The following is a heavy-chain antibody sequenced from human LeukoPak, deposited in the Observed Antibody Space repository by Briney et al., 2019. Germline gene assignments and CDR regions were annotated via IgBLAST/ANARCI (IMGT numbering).Heavy chain of an antibody. J-gene: IGHJ6*02. CDR3: ARWDPDYFGSGSSYYYFGLDV. D-gene: IGHD3-10*01. V-gene: IGHV1-2*02. CDR2: INPNSGGT. Sequence: ASVKVSCKASGYTFTAYYIHWVRQAPGHGLEWMGWINPNSGGTNYAQKFQDRVTMTRDTSISTAYMELSSLRSDDTAVYYCARWDPDYFGSGSSYYYFGLDVWGQGTTVTVSS. CDR1: GYTFTAYY.